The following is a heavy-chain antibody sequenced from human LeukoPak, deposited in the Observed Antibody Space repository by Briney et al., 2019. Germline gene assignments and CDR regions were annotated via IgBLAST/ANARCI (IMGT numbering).Heavy chain of an antibody. Sequence: PGGSLRLSCAASGFSFSEFFMDWVRQAPGKGLEWLGRVRHKFRSYSTEYAASVKGRFTISRDDSQNSVFLQMSSLRTEDTAVYYCASGDSGRGKEYYYGADVWGQGTTVTVSS. D-gene: IGHD3-10*01. V-gene: IGHV3-72*01. CDR3: ASGDSGRGKEYYYGADV. J-gene: IGHJ6*02. CDR2: VRHKFRSYST. CDR1: GFSFSEFF.